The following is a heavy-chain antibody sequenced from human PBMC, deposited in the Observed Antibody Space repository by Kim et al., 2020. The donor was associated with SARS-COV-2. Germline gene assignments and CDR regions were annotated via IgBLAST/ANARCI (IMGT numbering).Heavy chain of an antibody. J-gene: IGHJ4*02. CDR3: ATDRHDANGEN. Sequence: TIDAQKFQGRVTMTEDTSTDTAYMELSSLRSEDTAVYYCATDRHDANGENWGQGTLVTVSS. D-gene: IGHD2-8*01. V-gene: IGHV1-24*01. CDR2: T.